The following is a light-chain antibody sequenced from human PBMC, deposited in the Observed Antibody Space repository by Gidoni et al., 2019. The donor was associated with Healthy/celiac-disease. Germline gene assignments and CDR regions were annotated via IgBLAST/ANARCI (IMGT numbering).Light chain of an antibody. J-gene: IGKJ4*01. CDR1: QSVSSY. CDR2: DAS. CDR3: QQRSNWPLT. V-gene: IGKV3-11*01. Sequence: EIVLTQSPATLSLSPGERATLSCRASQSVSSYLAWYQQKPGPAPRLLIYDASNRATGIPARFSGSGSGTDVTLTSSSLEPEDFAVYYCQQRSNWPLTFGGGTKVEIK.